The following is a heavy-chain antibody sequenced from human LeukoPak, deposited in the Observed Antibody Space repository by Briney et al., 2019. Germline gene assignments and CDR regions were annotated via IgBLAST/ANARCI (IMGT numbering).Heavy chain of an antibody. CDR1: GLIISREF. Sequence: GGFLRLSCAASGLIISREFMSWVRQAPGQGLEWVAIIYSDGNTVYSESVKGRFTISRDTSKNRLFLHMDSLRVEDTALYSCAKVPTTPVWAPDYWGQGTLVTVSS. J-gene: IGHJ4*02. V-gene: IGHV3-53*01. CDR2: IYSDGNT. CDR3: AKVPTTPVWAPDY. D-gene: IGHD1-1*01.